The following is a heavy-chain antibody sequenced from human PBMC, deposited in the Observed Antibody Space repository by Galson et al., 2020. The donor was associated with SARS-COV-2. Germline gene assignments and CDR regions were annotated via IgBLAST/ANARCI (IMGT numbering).Heavy chain of an antibody. Sequence: SETLSLTCTVSGGSISSSSYYWGWIRQPPGKGLEWIGSMYYSGSTYYNPSLKSRVTISIDTSKNHFSLKVTSMTAADTAVYYCAAGYYARGDCWGQGALVTVSS. J-gene: IGHJ4*02. CDR2: MYYSGST. D-gene: IGHD1-26*01. CDR1: GGSISSSSYY. CDR3: AAGYYARGDC. V-gene: IGHV4-39*07.